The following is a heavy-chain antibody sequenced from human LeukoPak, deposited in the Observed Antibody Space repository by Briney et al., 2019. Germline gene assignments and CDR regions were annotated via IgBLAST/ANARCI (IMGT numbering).Heavy chain of an antibody. D-gene: IGHD3-22*01. CDR1: GFTVSSNY. V-gene: IGHV3-66*04. J-gene: IGHJ6*02. CDR3: ARHVAYYYDSSGYKRSMDV. Sequence: GGSLRLSCAASGFTVSSNYMSWVRQAPGKGLEWVSVIYSGGSTYYADSVKGRFTISRDNSKNTLYLQMNSLRAEDTAVYYCARHVAYYYDSSGYKRSMDVWGQGTTVTVSS. CDR2: IYSGGST.